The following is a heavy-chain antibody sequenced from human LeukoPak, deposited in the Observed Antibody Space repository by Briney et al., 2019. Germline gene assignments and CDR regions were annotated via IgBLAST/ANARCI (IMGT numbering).Heavy chain of an antibody. J-gene: IGHJ6*03. CDR3: DYYYYYMDV. V-gene: IGHV3-9*03. CDR2: ISRNSGSI. D-gene: IGHD3-16*01. Sequence: GRSLRLSCAASGFTFDDYAMHWVRQAPGKGLEWVSGISRNSGSIGYADSVKGRFTISRDNAKNSLYLQMNSLRAEDMALKGADYYYYYMDVWGKGTTVTVSS. CDR1: GFTFDDYA.